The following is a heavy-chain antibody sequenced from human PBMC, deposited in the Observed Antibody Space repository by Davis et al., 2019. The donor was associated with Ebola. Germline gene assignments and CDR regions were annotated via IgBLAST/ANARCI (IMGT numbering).Heavy chain of an antibody. CDR2: IYSSGST. D-gene: IGHD5-12*01. J-gene: IGHJ4*02. CDR1: GGSISSRSYY. V-gene: IGHV4-39*01. CDR3: ARKIVATIRFFDY. Sequence: MPSETLSLTCTVSGGSISSRSYYWGWTRHPPGKGLEWIGSIYSSGSTYYNPSLKSRVTISVDTSKNQFSLKLSSVTAADTAVYYCARKIVATIRFFDYWGQGALVTVSS.